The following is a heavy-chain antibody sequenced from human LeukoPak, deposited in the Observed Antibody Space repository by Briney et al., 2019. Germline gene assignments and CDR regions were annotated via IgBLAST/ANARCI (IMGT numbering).Heavy chain of an antibody. V-gene: IGHV3-23*01. CDR3: AKPSWHYYGSGSHFDY. D-gene: IGHD3-10*01. CDR2: ISGSGGST. J-gene: IGHJ4*02. CDR1: GFTFSSYA. Sequence: GGSLRLPCAASGFTFSSYAMSWVRQAPGKGLEWVSAISGSGGSTCYADSVKGRFTISRDNSKNTLYLQMNSLRAEDTAVYYCAKPSWHYYGSGSHFDYWGQGTLVTVSS.